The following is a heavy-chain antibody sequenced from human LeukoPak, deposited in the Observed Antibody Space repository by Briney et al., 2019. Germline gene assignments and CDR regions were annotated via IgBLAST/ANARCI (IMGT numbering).Heavy chain of an antibody. Sequence: ASVKVSCKASGYTLTSYDINWVRQATGQGLEWMGWVNPNSGRTGYAQNFQGRITITRNTSISTAYMELSSLRSEDTAVYYCTRETSSRYFGYWGQGTLVTVSS. V-gene: IGHV1-8*01. CDR3: TRETSSRYFGY. J-gene: IGHJ4*02. CDR2: VNPNSGRT. CDR1: GYTLTSYD.